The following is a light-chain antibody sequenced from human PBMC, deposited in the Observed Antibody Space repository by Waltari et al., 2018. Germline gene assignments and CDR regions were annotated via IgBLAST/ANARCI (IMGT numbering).Light chain of an antibody. CDR3: QQYYSDLLIT. V-gene: IGKV3-15*01. CDR2: AAS. Sequence: ETVMTQSPATLSVSPGETATLSCRASQNVDSSLAWYQQRPGQPPRLLLSAASTRASGVPARFSGSGSGTEFTLTISSLQSEDVAVYYCQQYYSDLLITFGQGTRLEIK. J-gene: IGKJ5*01. CDR1: QNVDSS.